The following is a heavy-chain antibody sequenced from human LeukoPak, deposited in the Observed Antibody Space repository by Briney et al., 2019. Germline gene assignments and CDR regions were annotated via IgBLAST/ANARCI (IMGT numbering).Heavy chain of an antibody. J-gene: IGHJ4*02. CDR3: ARGRPLLWFGVGY. V-gene: IGHV3-48*01. CDR1: GFTFSSYS. Sequence: GGSLRLSCAASGFTFSSYSMNWVRQAPGKGLEWVSYISSSSSTIYYADSVKGRFTISRDNAKNSLYLQMNSLRAEDTAVYYCARGRPLLWFGVGYWGQGTLVTVSS. D-gene: IGHD3-10*01. CDR2: ISSSSSTI.